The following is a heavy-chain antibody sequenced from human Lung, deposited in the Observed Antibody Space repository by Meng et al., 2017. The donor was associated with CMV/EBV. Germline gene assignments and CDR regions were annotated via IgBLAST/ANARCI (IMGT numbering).Heavy chain of an antibody. CDR1: GFTFSSYA. Sequence: GGSXRLXXAASGFTFSSYAMHWVRQAPGKGLEWVANIRFDGPNKYHAASVKGRFTISRDNSKNTLYLQMNSLRAEDTAVYYCAKRGDSSGTYAMDVWGQGTXVTVSS. J-gene: IGHJ6*02. CDR2: IRFDGPNK. D-gene: IGHD3-22*01. V-gene: IGHV3-30*02. CDR3: AKRGDSSGTYAMDV.